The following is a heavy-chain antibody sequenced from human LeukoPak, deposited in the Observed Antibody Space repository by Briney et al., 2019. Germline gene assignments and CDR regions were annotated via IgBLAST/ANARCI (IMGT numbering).Heavy chain of an antibody. CDR3: ARDSGSPQDAFDI. D-gene: IGHD6-13*01. Sequence: PGGSLRLSCAASGFTFSSYSMNLVRQAPGKGLEWVSSISSGSSFIYYADSVKGRFTISRDNAKNSLYLQMNSLRAEDTAVYYCARDSGSPQDAFDIWGQGTMVTVSS. J-gene: IGHJ3*02. CDR2: ISSGSSFI. CDR1: GFTFSSYS. V-gene: IGHV3-21*01.